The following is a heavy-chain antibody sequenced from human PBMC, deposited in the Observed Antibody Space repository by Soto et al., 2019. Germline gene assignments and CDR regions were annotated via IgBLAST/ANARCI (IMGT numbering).Heavy chain of an antibody. CDR3: DTDLPISSGWSDDAFDI. V-gene: IGHV3-15*01. CDR2: IKSKTDGWTT. J-gene: IGHJ3*02. Sequence: GGSLRLSCAASGFTFSNAWMSWVRKAPGKGLEWVGRIKSKTDGWTTDYAAPVKGRFTISRDESKNTLYLQMNSLKTEDTSLYYCDTDLPISSGWSDDAFDIWGQGTMVTVSS. CDR1: GFTFSNAW. D-gene: IGHD6-19*01.